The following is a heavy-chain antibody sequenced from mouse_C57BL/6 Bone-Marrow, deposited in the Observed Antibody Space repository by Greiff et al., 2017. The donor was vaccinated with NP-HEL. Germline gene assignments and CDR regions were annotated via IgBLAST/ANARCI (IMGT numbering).Heavy chain of an antibody. J-gene: IGHJ2*01. CDR2: INPSSGYT. Sequence: VKLMESGAELARPGASVKMSCKASGYTFTSYTMHWVKQRPGQGLEWIGYINPSSGYTKYNQKFKDKATLTADKSSSTAYMQLSSLTSEDSAVYYCASSNYDYWGQGTTLTVSS. CDR1: GYTFTSYT. D-gene: IGHD2-5*01. CDR3: ASSNYDY. V-gene: IGHV1-4*01.